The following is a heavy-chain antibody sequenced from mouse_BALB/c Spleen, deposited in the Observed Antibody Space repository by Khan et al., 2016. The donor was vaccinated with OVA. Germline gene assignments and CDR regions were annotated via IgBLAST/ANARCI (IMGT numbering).Heavy chain of an antibody. CDR1: GFSLTSYG. CDR3: ARGGFYAMDY. Sequence: QVQLKESGPGLVAPSQSLSITCTVPGFSLTSYGVHWVRQPPGKGLEWLVVIWSDGSTTYNSALKSRLSISKDNSKSQVFLKMNSLHTDVTAMYYCARGGFYAMDYWGQGTSVTVSS. CDR2: IWSDGST. V-gene: IGHV2-6*03. J-gene: IGHJ4*01.